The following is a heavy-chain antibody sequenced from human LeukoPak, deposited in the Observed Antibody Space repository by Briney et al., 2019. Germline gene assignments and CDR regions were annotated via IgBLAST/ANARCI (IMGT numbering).Heavy chain of an antibody. D-gene: IGHD1-26*01. V-gene: IGHV4-39*07. CDR3: ARDGRGLGSDY. CDR2: IYYSGST. J-gene: IGHJ4*02. CDR1: GGSISSSSYY. Sequence: TSETLSLTCTVSGGSISSSSYYWGWIRQPPGKGLEWIGSIYYSGSTYYNPSLKSRVTISVDTSKNQFSLKLSSVTAADTAVYYRARDGRGLGSDYWGQGTLVTVSS.